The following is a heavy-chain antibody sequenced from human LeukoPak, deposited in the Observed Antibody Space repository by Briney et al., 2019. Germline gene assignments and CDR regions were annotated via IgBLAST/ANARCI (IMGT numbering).Heavy chain of an antibody. V-gene: IGHV3-9*03. CDR2: ISWNSGSI. Sequence: GRSLRLSXAASGFTFDDYAMHWVRQAPGKGLEWVSGISWNSGSIGYADSVKGRFTISRDNAKNSLYLQMNSLRAEDMALYYCAKEYCSGGSCYRGAFDIWGQGTMVTVSS. CDR3: AKEYCSGGSCYRGAFDI. D-gene: IGHD2-15*01. J-gene: IGHJ3*02. CDR1: GFTFDDYA.